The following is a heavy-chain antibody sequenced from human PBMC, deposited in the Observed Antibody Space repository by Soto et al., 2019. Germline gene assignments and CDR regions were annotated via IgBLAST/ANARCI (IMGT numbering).Heavy chain of an antibody. CDR2: ISGSGDST. CDR3: AKDRDGAAAGPTKFYGMDV. Sequence: EVQLLESGGGLVQPGGSLRLSCAASGFTFSSYAMSWVRQAPAQRLEWVSVISGSGDSTYYADSVRGRFTISRDNSKNTLYLQMNSLRAEDTAVYYCAKDRDGAAAGPTKFYGMDVWGQGTTVTVSS. D-gene: IGHD6-13*01. J-gene: IGHJ6*02. V-gene: IGHV3-23*01. CDR1: GFTFSSYA.